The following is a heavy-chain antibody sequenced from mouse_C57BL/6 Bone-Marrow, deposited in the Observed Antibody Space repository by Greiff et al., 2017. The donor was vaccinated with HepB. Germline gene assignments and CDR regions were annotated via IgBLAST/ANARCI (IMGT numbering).Heavy chain of an antibody. CDR3: ARRGIWDYDFSFDY. CDR1: GYAFSSYW. V-gene: IGHV1-80*01. CDR2: IYPGDGDT. J-gene: IGHJ2*01. D-gene: IGHD2-4*01. Sequence: QVQLQQSGAELVKPGASVKISCKASGYAFSSYWMNWVKQRPGKGLEWIGQIYPGDGDTNYNGKFKGKATLTADKSSSTAYMQLSSLTSEDSAVYFCARRGIWDYDFSFDYWGQGTTLTVSS.